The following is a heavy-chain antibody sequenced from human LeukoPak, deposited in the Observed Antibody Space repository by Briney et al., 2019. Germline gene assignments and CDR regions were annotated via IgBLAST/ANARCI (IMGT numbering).Heavy chain of an antibody. Sequence: KSSETLSLTCTVSGGSISSSSYCWGWIRQPPGKGLEWIGSIYYSGSTYYNPSLKSRVTISVDTSKNQFSLKLSSVTAADTAVYYCARHKTTGGFDYWGQGTLVTVSS. CDR2: IYYSGST. J-gene: IGHJ4*02. CDR3: ARHKTTGGFDY. V-gene: IGHV4-39*01. D-gene: IGHD1-1*01. CDR1: GGSISSSSYC.